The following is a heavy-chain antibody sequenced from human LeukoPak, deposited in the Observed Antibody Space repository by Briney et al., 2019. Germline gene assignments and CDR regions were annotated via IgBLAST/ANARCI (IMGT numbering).Heavy chain of an antibody. CDR3: ARDRYGDYSFDY. V-gene: IGHV3-30*03. J-gene: IGHJ4*02. CDR1: GFTFSSYG. CDR2: ISYDGSNK. Sequence: PGGSLRLSCAASGFTFSSYGMHWVRQAPGKGLEWVAVISYDGSNKYYANSVRGRFTISRDNSKNTLYLQMDSLRADDTAVYYCARDRYGDYSFDYWGQGTLVTVSS. D-gene: IGHD4-17*01.